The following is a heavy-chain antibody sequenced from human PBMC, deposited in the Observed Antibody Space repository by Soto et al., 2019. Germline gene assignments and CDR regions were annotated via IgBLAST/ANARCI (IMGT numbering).Heavy chain of an antibody. Sequence: EAQLVESGGGLVKPGGSLRLSCAGSGFTFSSDSMNWVRQAPGKGLEWVSSISSSGDDIHYADSVKGRFTISRDNANKLLYLQMNSLRAEDTAVYYCAGAEYSYGYGFDYWGQGTLVTVSS. CDR3: AGAEYSYGYGFDY. V-gene: IGHV3-21*01. CDR1: GFTFSSDS. D-gene: IGHD5-18*01. CDR2: ISSSGDDI. J-gene: IGHJ4*02.